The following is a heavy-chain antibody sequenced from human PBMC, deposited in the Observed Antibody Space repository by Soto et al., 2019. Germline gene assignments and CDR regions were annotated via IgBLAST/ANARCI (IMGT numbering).Heavy chain of an antibody. CDR1: GFTFSSYD. V-gene: IGHV3-13*01. CDR2: IGTAGDT. Sequence: GGSLRLSCAASGFTFSSYDMHWVRQATGKGLEWVSAIGTAGDTYYPGSVKGRFTISRENAKNSLYLQMNSLRAEDTAVYYCARGTAARPGPYYYYGMDVWGQGTMVTVSS. D-gene: IGHD6-13*01. J-gene: IGHJ6*02. CDR3: ARGTAARPGPYYYYGMDV.